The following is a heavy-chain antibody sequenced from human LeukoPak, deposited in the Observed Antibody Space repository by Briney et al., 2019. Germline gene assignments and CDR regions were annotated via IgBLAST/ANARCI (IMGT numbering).Heavy chain of an antibody. V-gene: IGHV7-4-1*02. J-gene: IGHJ5*02. CDR1: GYTFTGYY. CDR3: ARSPIAVAAWFDP. Sequence: GASVKVSCKASGYTFTGYYMHWVRQAPGQGLEWMGWINTNTGNPTYAQGFTGRFVFSLDTSVSTAYLQISSLKAEDTAVYYCARSPIAVAAWFDPWGQGTLVTVSS. CDR2: INTNTGNP. D-gene: IGHD6-19*01.